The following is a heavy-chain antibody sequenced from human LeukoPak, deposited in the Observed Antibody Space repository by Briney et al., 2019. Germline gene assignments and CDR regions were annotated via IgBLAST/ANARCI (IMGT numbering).Heavy chain of an antibody. J-gene: IGHJ5*02. V-gene: IGHV3-23*01. Sequence: GGSLRLSCAASGFTFSSYAMSWVRQAPGKGLEWVSGISGSVGSTYYADSVKGRFTISRDNSKNTLYLQMNSLRAEDTAVYYCAKDRHAPGRYCSSTTCFPFDPWGQGTLVTVSS. D-gene: IGHD2-2*01. CDR2: ISGSVGST. CDR3: AKDRHAPGRYCSSTTCFPFDP. CDR1: GFTFSSYA.